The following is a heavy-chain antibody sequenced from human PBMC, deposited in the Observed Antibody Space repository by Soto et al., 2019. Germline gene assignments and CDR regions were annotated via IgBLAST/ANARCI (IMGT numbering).Heavy chain of an antibody. D-gene: IGHD6-13*01. Sequence: SVKVSCKASGGTFSSYAISWVRQAPGQGLEWMGGIIPIFGTANYAQKFQGRVTITADESTSTAYMELSSLRSEDTAVYYCARGLILIRAAAGTSRYYYYGMDVWGQGTTVTVSS. CDR2: IIPIFGTA. CDR3: ARGLILIRAAAGTSRYYYYGMDV. CDR1: GGTFSSYA. J-gene: IGHJ6*02. V-gene: IGHV1-69*13.